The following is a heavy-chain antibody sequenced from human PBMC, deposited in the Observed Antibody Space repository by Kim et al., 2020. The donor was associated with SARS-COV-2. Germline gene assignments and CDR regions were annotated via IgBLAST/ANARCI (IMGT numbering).Heavy chain of an antibody. CDR3: ARSRLRQGGSTRYSGLDV. J-gene: IGHJ6*02. CDR2: ISHSGSTT. CDR1: GFTLSSYE. Sequence: GGSLRLSCVASGFTLSSYEVNWVRLAPGKGLEWVSYISHSGSTTAYADSVRGRFTISRDNAKDTRYLQLNSLRVEDRAVYYCARSRLRQGGSTRYSGLDVWGQGTAVTVSS. V-gene: IGHV3-48*03. D-gene: IGHD3-16*01.